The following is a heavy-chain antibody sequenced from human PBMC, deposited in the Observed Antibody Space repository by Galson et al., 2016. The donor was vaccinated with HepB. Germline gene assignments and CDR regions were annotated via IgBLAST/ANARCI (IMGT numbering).Heavy chain of an antibody. V-gene: IGHV1-18*04. Sequence: CKASGYSFSSYVITWVRQAPGQGLEWMGWISTYNDNTNYAQKLQDRVTMTTDNAKNSLYLEMNSLRDEDSAVYYCARCSDSSGYHLVPDYWGQGSLITVSS. D-gene: IGHD3-22*01. CDR2: ISTYNDNT. CDR1: GYSFSSYV. CDR3: ARCSDSSGYHLVPDY. J-gene: IGHJ1*01.